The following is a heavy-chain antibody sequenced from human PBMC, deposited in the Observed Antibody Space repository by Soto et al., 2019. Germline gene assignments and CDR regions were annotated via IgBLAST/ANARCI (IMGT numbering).Heavy chain of an antibody. V-gene: IGHV3-23*01. Sequence: EVQPLESGGKLLLPGGSLRLSCTVSGFSFRDHGMHWVRQAPGKGLHSVSSISGSGQTAYYADSVKGRFIISRDDSGSTLCLQIHTPRADDTALYYCAKVGRATEKYVYYMDVWGKGTTVTVSS. CDR2: ISGSGQTA. CDR3: AKVGRATEKYVYYMDV. D-gene: IGHD2-21*02. CDR1: GFSFRDHG. J-gene: IGHJ6*03.